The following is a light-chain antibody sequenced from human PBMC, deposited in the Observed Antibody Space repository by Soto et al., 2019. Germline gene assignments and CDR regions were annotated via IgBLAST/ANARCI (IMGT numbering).Light chain of an antibody. CDR2: RAS. CDR3: LQFNCHPWS. Sequence: DIQMTQFPATLSASVGDTVPITCRASQNINAWLAWYQKKPETAPNLLISRASTLESGVPSRFSGSVAGTVFALTISSLQRDDFASYYFLQFNCHPWSFGLGTKLEIK. V-gene: IGKV1-5*03. CDR1: QNINAW. J-gene: IGKJ1*01.